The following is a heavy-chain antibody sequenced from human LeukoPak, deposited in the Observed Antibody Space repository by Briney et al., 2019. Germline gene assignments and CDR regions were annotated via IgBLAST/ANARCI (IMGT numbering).Heavy chain of an antibody. D-gene: IGHD4-17*01. CDR2: IYHSGST. CDR1: GGSISSGGYS. CDR3: ARAPYYGDFPYYFDY. V-gene: IGHV4-30-2*01. J-gene: IGHJ4*02. Sequence: SQTLSLTCAVSGGSISSGGYSWSWIRQPPEKGLEWIGYIYHSGSTYYNPFLKSRVTISVDRSKNQFSLKLSSVTAADTAVYYCARAPYYGDFPYYFDYWGQGTLVTVSS.